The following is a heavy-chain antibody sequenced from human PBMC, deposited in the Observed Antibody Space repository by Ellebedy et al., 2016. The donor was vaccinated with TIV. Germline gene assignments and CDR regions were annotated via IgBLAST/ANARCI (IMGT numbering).Heavy chain of an antibody. Sequence: AASVKVSCKASGYTFTSYDINWVRQATGQGLEWMGWINPNSGGTNYAQKFQGRVTMTRDTSISTAYMELSRLRSDDTAVYYCARERYPDAFDIWGQGTMVTVSS. V-gene: IGHV1-2*02. D-gene: IGHD2-15*01. CDR1: GYTFTSYD. CDR3: ARERYPDAFDI. J-gene: IGHJ3*02. CDR2: INPNSGGT.